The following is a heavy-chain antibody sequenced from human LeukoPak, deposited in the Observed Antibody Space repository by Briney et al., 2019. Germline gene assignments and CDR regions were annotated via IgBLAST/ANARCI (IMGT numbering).Heavy chain of an antibody. Sequence: SETLSLTCTVSGGSISNGNYYWGWIRQPPGKGLEWIGTIYYSGSTYYNPSLKSRVTISVDTSKNQFSLKLSSVTAADTAIYYCARQDILITRKGLDYWGQGTLVTVSS. V-gene: IGHV4-39*01. J-gene: IGHJ4*02. D-gene: IGHD3-16*01. CDR2: IYYSGST. CDR3: ARQDILITRKGLDY. CDR1: GGSISNGNYY.